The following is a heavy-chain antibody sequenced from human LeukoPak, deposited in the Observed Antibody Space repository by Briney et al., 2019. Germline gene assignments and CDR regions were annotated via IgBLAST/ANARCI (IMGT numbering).Heavy chain of an antibody. D-gene: IGHD6-13*01. V-gene: IGHV3-7*03. Sequence: GGSLRLSCTASGFTFSNFWMDWVRQAPGKGLEWVANIKQDETEKFYLGSVKGRFTISRDNAKNSLYLQMNSLRAEDTAVYYCAKAGGSSWYDAWGQGILVTVSS. CDR3: AKAGGSSWYDA. J-gene: IGHJ5*02. CDR2: IKQDETEK. CDR1: GFTFSNFW.